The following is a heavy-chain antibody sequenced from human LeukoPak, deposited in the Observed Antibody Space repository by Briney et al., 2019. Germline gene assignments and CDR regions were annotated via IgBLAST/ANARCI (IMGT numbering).Heavy chain of an antibody. CDR2: ISHSGST. CDR1: GYSISSGYY. CDR3: ARDCSSTSCYAE. D-gene: IGHD2-2*01. J-gene: IGHJ4*02. V-gene: IGHV4-38-2*02. Sequence: SETLSLTCTVSGYSISSGYYWGWIRQPPGKGLEWIATISHSGSTYYNPSLKSQVTISVDTSKNQFSLKLSSVTAADTAVYYCARDCSSTSCYAEWGQGTLVTVSS.